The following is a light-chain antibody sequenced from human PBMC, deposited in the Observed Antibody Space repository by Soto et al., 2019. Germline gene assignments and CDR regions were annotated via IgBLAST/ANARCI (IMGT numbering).Light chain of an antibody. V-gene: IGKV3-15*01. Sequence: EIVLTQSPATLSVSPGARVSLSCRASQSVDINLAWYQQKPGQAPRLLIYGASTRATDMPGRFSGRGSGTEFTLTISSLQSEDFAVYYCQQYRNWPRTFGQGTKVDIK. CDR2: GAS. CDR3: QQYRNWPRT. CDR1: QSVDIN. J-gene: IGKJ1*01.